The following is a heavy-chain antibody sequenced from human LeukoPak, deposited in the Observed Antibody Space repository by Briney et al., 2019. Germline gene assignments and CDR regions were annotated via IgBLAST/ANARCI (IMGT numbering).Heavy chain of an antibody. CDR3: ARDQLRSDAFDI. CDR2: ISSSSSTI. D-gene: IGHD4-17*01. J-gene: IGHJ3*02. CDR1: GFTSSSYS. Sequence: PGGSLRLSCAASGFTSSSYSMNWVRQAPGKGLGWVSYISSSSSTIYYADSVKGRFTISKDNAKNSLYLQINSLRAKDTDVYYSARDQLRSDAFDIWGQGTMVTVSS. V-gene: IGHV3-48*04.